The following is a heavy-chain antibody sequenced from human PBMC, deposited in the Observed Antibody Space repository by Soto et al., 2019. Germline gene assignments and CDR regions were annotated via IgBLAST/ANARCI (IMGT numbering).Heavy chain of an antibody. CDR3: AKRSSDCRGDSCYSTFAK. CDR2: IYHSGST. J-gene: IGHJ4*02. Sequence: SETLSLTCAVSSGSISSSNWWSWVRQPPGKGLEWIGEIYHSGSTNYNPSLKSRVTISVDKSKNQFSLKLSSVTAGDTAVYYCAKRSSDCRGDSCYSTFAKWGQGALVTVSS. CDR1: SGSISSSNW. D-gene: IGHD2-15*01. V-gene: IGHV4-4*02.